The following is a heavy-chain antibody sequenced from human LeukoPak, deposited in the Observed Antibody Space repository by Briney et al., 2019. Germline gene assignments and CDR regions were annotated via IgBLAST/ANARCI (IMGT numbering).Heavy chain of an antibody. V-gene: IGHV3-30*02. CDR2: IRYDGSNK. Sequence: GGSLRLSCAASGFTFSSYGMHWVRQAPGKGLEWVAFIRYDGSNKYYADSVKGRFTISRDNSKNTLYLQMNSLRAEDTAVYYCARDVGSSGWYDPFDYWGQGTLVTVSS. J-gene: IGHJ4*02. CDR1: GFTFSSYG. CDR3: ARDVGSSGWYDPFDY. D-gene: IGHD6-19*01.